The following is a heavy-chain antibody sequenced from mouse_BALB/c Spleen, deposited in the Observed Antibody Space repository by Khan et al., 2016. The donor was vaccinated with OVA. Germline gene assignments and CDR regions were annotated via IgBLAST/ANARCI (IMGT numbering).Heavy chain of an antibody. J-gene: IGHJ3*01. CDR2: IDPYNGGT. CDR3: ARHPTTTTCIAY. V-gene: IGHV1S135*01. Sequence: IQLVQSGPELVKPGASVKVSCKASGYAFTSYNMYWVKQSHGKSLEWIGYIDPYNGGTSYNQKFKGRATLTVYKSSSTAYMHLNSLTSEDSAVYYCARHPTTTTCIAYWGQGTLVTVSA. D-gene: IGHD1-2*01. CDR1: GYAFTSYN.